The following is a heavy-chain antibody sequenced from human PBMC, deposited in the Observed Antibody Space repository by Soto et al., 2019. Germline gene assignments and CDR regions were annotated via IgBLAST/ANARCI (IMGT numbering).Heavy chain of an antibody. V-gene: IGHV3-48*02. J-gene: IGHJ4*02. D-gene: IGHD3-3*01. CDR3: ARDLGITIFGVVDY. CDR1: GFTFSSYA. Sequence: GGSLRLSCAASGFTFSSYAMSWVRQAPGKGLAWVSYISSSSSTIYYADSVKGRFTISRDNAKNSLYLQMNSLRDEATAVYYCARDLGITIFGVVDYWGQGTLVTVSS. CDR2: ISSSSSTI.